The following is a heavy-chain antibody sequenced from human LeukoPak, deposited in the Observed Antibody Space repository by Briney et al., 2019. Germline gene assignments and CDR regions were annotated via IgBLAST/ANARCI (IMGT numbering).Heavy chain of an antibody. CDR1: GGSFSGYY. CDR2: INHRGST. V-gene: IGHV4-34*01. J-gene: IGHJ4*02. D-gene: IGHD6-13*01. CDR3: ARGAAAGPRPRPFDY. Sequence: SETLSLTCAVYGGSFSGYYWSWIRQPPGKGLEWIGEINHRGSTNYNPSLKSRVTISVDTSKNQFSLKLSSVTAADTAVYYCARGAAAGPRPRPFDYWGQGTLVTVSS.